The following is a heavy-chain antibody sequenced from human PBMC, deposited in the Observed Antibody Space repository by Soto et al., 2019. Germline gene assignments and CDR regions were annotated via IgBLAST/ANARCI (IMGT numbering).Heavy chain of an antibody. CDR2: TYYRSKWYN. Sequence: QVQLQQSGPGLVKPSQTLSLTCAISGDSVSSNSAAWNWIRQSPSRGLEWLGRTYYRSKWYNDYAVSVKSRIXXNXDXXTNQFSLQLTSVTPEDTAVYYCARVAGYGSGNIDYWGQGTLVTVSS. CDR1: GDSVSSNSAA. D-gene: IGHD3-10*01. CDR3: ARVAGYGSGNIDY. J-gene: IGHJ4*02. V-gene: IGHV6-1*01.